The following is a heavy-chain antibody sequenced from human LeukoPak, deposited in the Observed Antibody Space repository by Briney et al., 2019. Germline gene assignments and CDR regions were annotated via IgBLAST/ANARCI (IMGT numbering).Heavy chain of an antibody. CDR3: ARQGVTNDYGDY. V-gene: IGHV4-59*08. CDR1: GGSISSYY. J-gene: IGHJ4*02. Sequence: SEILSLTCTVSGGSISSYYWSWIRQPPGKGLEWIGYIYYSGSTNYNPSLKSRVTIPVDTSKNQFSLKLSSVTAADTAVYYCARQGVTNDYGDYWGQGTLVTVSS. D-gene: IGHD2-8*01. CDR2: IYYSGST.